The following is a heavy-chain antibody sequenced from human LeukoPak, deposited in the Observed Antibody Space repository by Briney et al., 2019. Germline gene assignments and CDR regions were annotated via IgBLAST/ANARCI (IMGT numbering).Heavy chain of an antibody. CDR3: STLNL. CDR1: EYTLSELS. CDR2: FDLEEGET. Sequence: ASVKVSCKVFEYTLSELSMHLVRQAPGKGLEWMGSFDLEEGETIYAQKFQGRVTMTEDTSTYTAYIELRSLKSKDKAMSDCSTLNLWGQGTLVTVSS. V-gene: IGHV1-24*01. J-gene: IGHJ4*02.